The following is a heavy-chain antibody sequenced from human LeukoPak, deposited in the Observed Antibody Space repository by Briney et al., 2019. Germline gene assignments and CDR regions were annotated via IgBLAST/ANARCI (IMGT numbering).Heavy chain of an antibody. J-gene: IGHJ5*02. CDR1: GFTFSSYS. D-gene: IGHD2-2*01. CDR2: ISSSSSYI. V-gene: IGHV3-21*01. CDR3: AALNYCSSTSCYAGRIQGLFDP. Sequence: GGSLRLSCAASGFTFSSYSMNWVRQAPGKGLEWVSSISSSSSYIYHADSVKGRFTISRDNAKNSLYLQMNSLRAEDTAVYYCAALNYCSSTSCYAGRIQGLFDPWGQGTLVTVSS.